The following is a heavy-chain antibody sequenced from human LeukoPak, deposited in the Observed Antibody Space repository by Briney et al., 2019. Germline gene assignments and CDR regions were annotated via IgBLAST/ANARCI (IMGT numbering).Heavy chain of an antibody. CDR2: ISGSGGST. J-gene: IGHJ4*02. CDR3: AKRPGMRGHLDY. Sequence: PGGSLRLSCAASGFTFSSYAMSWVRQAPGKGLEWVSAISGSGGSTYYADSVKGRFTISRDNSRNTLYLQMNSLRAEDTAVYYCAKRPGMRGHLDYWGQGTLVTVSS. CDR1: GFTFSSYA. D-gene: IGHD3-10*01. V-gene: IGHV3-23*01.